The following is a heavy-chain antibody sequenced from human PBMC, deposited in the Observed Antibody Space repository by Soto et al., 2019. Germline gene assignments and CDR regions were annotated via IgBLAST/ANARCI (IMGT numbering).Heavy chain of an antibody. Sequence: GGSLRLSCAASGFTFSSYSMNWVRQAPGKGLEWVSYISSSSSYRHYAASVKGRFTISRDNAKNSLYLQMNSLRAEDTAVYYCATSPASNAHGAFDIWGQGTMVTVS. CDR1: GFTFSSYS. CDR3: ATSPASNAHGAFDI. V-gene: IGHV3-21*05. J-gene: IGHJ3*02. CDR2: ISSSSSYR. D-gene: IGHD6-25*01.